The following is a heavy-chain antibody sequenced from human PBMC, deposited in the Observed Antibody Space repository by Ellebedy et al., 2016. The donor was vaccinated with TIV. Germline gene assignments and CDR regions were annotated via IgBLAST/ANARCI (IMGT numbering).Heavy chain of an antibody. J-gene: IGHJ6*03. V-gene: IGHV3-23*01. CDR2: ISGSGDST. CDR1: GFTFTTYA. D-gene: IGHD1-26*01. CDR3: AKGPTTRYYYMGV. Sequence: GESLKISXVASGFTFTTYAMSWVRKAPGKGLEWVSAISGSGDSTYYVDSVKGRFTISRDNSKNTLFLQMNSLRAEDTAVYYCAKGPTTRYYYMGVWGKGTTVTVSS.